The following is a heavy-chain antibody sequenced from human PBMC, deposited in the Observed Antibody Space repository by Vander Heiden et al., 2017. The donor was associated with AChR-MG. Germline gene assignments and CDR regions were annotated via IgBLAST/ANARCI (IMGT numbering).Heavy chain of an antibody. CDR1: GFTVSSNY. CDR2: IYSGGST. CDR3: ARSLANDDAFDI. D-gene: IGHD1-1*01. V-gene: IGHV3-66*02. J-gene: IGHJ3*02. Sequence: EVQLVESGGGLVQPGGSLRLSCAASGFTVSSNYMSWVRQAPGKGLEWVSVIYSGGSTYYAYSVKGRFTISRDNSKNTLYLQMNSLSAEDTAVYYCARSLANDDAFDIWGQGTMVTVSS.